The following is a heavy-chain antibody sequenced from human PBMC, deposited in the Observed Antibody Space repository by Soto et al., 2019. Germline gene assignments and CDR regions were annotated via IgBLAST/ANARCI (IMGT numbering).Heavy chain of an antibody. D-gene: IGHD2-15*01. CDR2: MNPNSGNT. CDR1: GYTFTSYD. J-gene: IGHJ4*02. V-gene: IGHV1-8*01. Sequence: ASLNVSCNASGYTFTSYDINWVLQATGQGLEWMGWMNPNSGNTGYAQKFQGRVTMTRNTSISTAYMELSSLRSEDTAVYYCARERGSRGDRWCFFDYWGQGTLVTVSS. CDR3: ARERGSRGDRWCFFDY.